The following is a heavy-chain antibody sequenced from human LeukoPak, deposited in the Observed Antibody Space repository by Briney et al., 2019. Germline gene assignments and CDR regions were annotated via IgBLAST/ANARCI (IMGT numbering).Heavy chain of an antibody. CDR3: ARGGTVMPIDY. Sequence: ASVKVSCKASGYTLTGYYLHWVRQAPGQGLEWMGWINPNSGGTKYAQKLQGRVTMTRDTSISTAYMELSRLTSDDTAVYYCARGGTVMPIDYWGQGTLVTASS. CDR1: GYTLTGYY. D-gene: IGHD2-8*02. CDR2: INPNSGGT. J-gene: IGHJ4*02. V-gene: IGHV1-2*02.